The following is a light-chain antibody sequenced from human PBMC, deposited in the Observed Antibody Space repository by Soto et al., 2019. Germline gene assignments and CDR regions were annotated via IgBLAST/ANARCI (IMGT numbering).Light chain of an antibody. J-gene: IGLJ3*02. Sequence: QAVVTQEPSLTVSPGGTVTLTCGSSTGAVTSGHYPYWFQQKPGQAPRTLIYDTGKKHSWTPARFSGSLLGGKAALTLSGAQADDEADYYCLIYDRGPRVFGGGTKLTVL. CDR1: TGAVTSGHY. CDR3: LIYDRGPRV. CDR2: DTG. V-gene: IGLV7-46*01.